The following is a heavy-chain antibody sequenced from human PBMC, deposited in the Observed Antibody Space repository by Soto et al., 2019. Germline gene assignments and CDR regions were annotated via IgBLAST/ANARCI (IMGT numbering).Heavy chain of an antibody. CDR1: GFTFSSYE. CDR2: ISSSGSTI. V-gene: IGHV3-48*03. J-gene: IGHJ6*02. D-gene: IGHD6-25*01. CDR3: ARVASGRGASSKYYYYGMDV. Sequence: PGGSLRLSCAASGFTFSSYEMNWVRQAPGKGLEWVSYISSSGSTIYYADSVKGRFTISRDNAKNSLYLQMNSLRAEDTAVYYCARVASGRGASSKYYYYGMDVWGQGTTVTVSS.